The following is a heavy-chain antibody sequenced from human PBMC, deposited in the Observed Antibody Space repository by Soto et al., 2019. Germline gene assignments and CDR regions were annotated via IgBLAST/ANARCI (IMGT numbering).Heavy chain of an antibody. CDR3: ARVKVYYDILTGYHGMDV. J-gene: IGHJ6*02. Sequence: ASVKVSCKASGYTFTSYGISWVRQAPGQGLEWMGWISAYNGNTNYAQKLQGRVTMTTDTSTSTAYMELRSLRSDDTAVYYCARVKVYYDILTGYHGMDVRGQGTTVTVSS. V-gene: IGHV1-18*04. D-gene: IGHD3-9*01. CDR2: ISAYNGNT. CDR1: GYTFTSYG.